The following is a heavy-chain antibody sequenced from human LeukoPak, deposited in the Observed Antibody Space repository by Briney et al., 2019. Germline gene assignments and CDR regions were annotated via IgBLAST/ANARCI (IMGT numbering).Heavy chain of an antibody. V-gene: IGHV3-23*01. CDR1: GFTFSSYA. Sequence: PGGSLRLSCAASGFTFSSYAMSWVRQAPGKGLEWVSAISGSGGSTYYADSVKGRFTISRDNSKNTLYLQMNSLRAEDTAVYYCAKDLTNYYDSSGYDYWGQGTLVTVSS. CDR3: AKDLTNYYDSSGYDY. J-gene: IGHJ4*02. D-gene: IGHD3-22*01. CDR2: ISGSGGST.